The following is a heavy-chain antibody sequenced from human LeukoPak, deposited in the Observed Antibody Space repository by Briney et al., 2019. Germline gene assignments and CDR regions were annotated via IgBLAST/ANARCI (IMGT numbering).Heavy chain of an antibody. CDR1: GFSFSSYW. V-gene: IGHV3-74*01. Sequence: GGSLRLSCAASGFSFSSYWMHWIRQVPVLGLMWVSRISTEGSTTNYVDSVKGRFTVSRDNAKNTLYLQMNSLRVEDTAVYYCATWGGLSYLSWGQGTLVTVSS. CDR3: ATWGGLSYLS. D-gene: IGHD1-26*01. J-gene: IGHJ4*02. CDR2: ISTEGSTT.